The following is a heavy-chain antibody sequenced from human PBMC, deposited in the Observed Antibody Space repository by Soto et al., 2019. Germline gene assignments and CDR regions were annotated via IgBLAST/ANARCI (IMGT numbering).Heavy chain of an antibody. CDR3: AHRWWSYGPPGEFPFDY. D-gene: IGHD5-18*01. V-gene: IGHV2-5*02. J-gene: IGHJ4*02. Sequence: SGPTLVNPTQTLTLTCTFSGFSLSTSGVGVGWIRQPPGKALEWLALIYWDDDKRYSPSLKSRLTITKDTSKNQVVLTMTNMDPVDTATYYCAHRWWSYGPPGEFPFDYWGQGTLVTVSS. CDR1: GFSLSTSGVG. CDR2: IYWDDDK.